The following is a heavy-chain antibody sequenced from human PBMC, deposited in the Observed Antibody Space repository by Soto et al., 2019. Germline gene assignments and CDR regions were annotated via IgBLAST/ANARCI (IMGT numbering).Heavy chain of an antibody. CDR2: ISAYNGNT. J-gene: IGHJ1*01. CDR3: ARVYYDSSGYPDGYFQH. D-gene: IGHD3-22*01. Sequence: ASVKVSCKASGYTFTSYGISWVRQAPGQGLEWMGWISAYNGNTNYAQKLQGRVTMTTDTSTSTAYMELRSLRSDDTAVYYCARVYYDSSGYPDGYFQHWGQGTLVTVSS. V-gene: IGHV1-18*04. CDR1: GYTFTSYG.